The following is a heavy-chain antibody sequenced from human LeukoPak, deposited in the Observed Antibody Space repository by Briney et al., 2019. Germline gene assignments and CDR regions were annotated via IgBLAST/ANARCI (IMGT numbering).Heavy chain of an antibody. V-gene: IGHV3-74*01. Sequence: GGSLRLSCAASGNYWMHWVRQVPGKGLVWVSHINSDGSWTSYADSVKGRFTISKDNAKNTLYLQMNSLRAEDTAVYYCAKDPESMDVWGQGTTVTVSS. CDR3: AKDPESMDV. CDR1: GNYW. J-gene: IGHJ6*02. CDR2: INSDGSWT.